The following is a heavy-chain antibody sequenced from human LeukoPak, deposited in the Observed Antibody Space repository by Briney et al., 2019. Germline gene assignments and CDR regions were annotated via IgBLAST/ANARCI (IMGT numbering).Heavy chain of an antibody. CDR2: ISGNGGST. CDR3: AKEQKLGY. CDR1: GLTLSSYA. V-gene: IGHV3-23*01. Sequence: GSLRLSCAASGLTLSSYAMSWVRQAPGKGLEWVSVISGNGGSTYYADSVKGRFTISRDNSKNTLYLQMNNVRAEDTAVYYCAKEQKLGYWGQGTLVTVSS. J-gene: IGHJ4*02. D-gene: IGHD3-10*01.